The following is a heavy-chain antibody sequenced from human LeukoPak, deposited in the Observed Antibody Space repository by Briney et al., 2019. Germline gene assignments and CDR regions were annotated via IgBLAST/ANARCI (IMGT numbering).Heavy chain of an antibody. Sequence: GGSLRLSCAASGFTFSSYAMSWVRQAPGKGLEWVSTISGSGGKSYSADSVKGRFTISRDNSKNTLYLQMNSLRAEDTAVYYWASTGYQLYPYYYYFMDVWGKGSTVTVSS. CDR1: GFTFSSYA. V-gene: IGHV3-23*01. CDR3: ASTGYQLYPYYYYFMDV. J-gene: IGHJ6*03. D-gene: IGHD2-2*01. CDR2: ISGSGGKS.